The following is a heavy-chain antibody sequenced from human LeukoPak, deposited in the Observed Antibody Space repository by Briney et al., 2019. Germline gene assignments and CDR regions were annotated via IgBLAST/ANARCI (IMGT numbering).Heavy chain of an antibody. CDR2: ISPGGEIT. D-gene: IGHD2-2*01. CDR3: AKGGGTSWDHYFDY. J-gene: IGHJ4*02. CDR1: GFTFSIYG. Sequence: GGTLRLSCAASGFTFSIYGMNWVRQAPGKGLEWVSGISPGGEITYYADSVKGRFTISRDNSKNTLYLQMNSLRAEDTAVYYCAKGGGTSWDHYFDYWGQGTLVTVSS. V-gene: IGHV3-23*01.